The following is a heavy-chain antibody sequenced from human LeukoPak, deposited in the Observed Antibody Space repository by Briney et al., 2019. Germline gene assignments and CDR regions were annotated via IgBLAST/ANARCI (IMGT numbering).Heavy chain of an antibody. CDR3: SRVIPYYDSSGYQRDY. V-gene: IGHV4-39*01. CDR2: IYYSGST. CDR1: GGSISSSSYY. Sequence: SETLSLTCTVSGGSISSSSYYWGWIRQPPGKGLEWIGSIYYSGSTYYNPSLKSRVTISVDTSKNQFSLKLTSVTAADTAIYYCSRVIPYYDSSGYQRDYWGQGTLVTVSS. D-gene: IGHD3-22*01. J-gene: IGHJ4*02.